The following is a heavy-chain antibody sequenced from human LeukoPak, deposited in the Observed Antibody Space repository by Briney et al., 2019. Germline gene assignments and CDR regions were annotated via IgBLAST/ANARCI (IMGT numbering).Heavy chain of an antibody. Sequence: HPGGSLRLSCAASGFTFSSYAMSWVRQAPGKGLEWVSAISGSGGSTYYADSVKGRFTISRDNSKNTLYLQMNSLRAEDTAVYYCANGHYGSGGYYRFDYWGQGTLVTVSS. CDR2: ISGSGGST. CDR1: GFTFSSYA. CDR3: ANGHYGSGGYYRFDY. V-gene: IGHV3-23*01. J-gene: IGHJ4*02. D-gene: IGHD3-10*01.